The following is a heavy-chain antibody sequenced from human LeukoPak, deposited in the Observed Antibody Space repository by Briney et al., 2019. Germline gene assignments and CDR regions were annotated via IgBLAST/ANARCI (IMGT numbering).Heavy chain of an antibody. CDR1: GGSFCGYY. J-gene: IGHJ4*02. CDR3: ARGEGSGSYYKYYFDY. CDR2: INHSGST. V-gene: IGHV4-34*01. Sequence: SETLSLTCAVYGGSFCGYYWSWIRQPPGKGLEWIGEINHSGSTNYNPSLKSRVTISVDTSKNQFSLKLSSVTAADTAVYYCARGEGSGSYYKYYFDYWGQGTLVTVSS. D-gene: IGHD3-10*01.